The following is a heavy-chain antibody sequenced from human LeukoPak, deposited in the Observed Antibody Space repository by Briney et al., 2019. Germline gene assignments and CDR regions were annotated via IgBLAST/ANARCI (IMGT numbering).Heavy chain of an antibody. D-gene: IGHD2-2*01. V-gene: IGHV1-69*13. CDR3: ARGTRDDQLSIF. CDR2: IIPIFGTA. Sequence: ASVKVSCKASGGTFSSYAISWVRQAPGQGLEWMGGIIPIFGTANYAQKFQGRVTITADESTSTAYMELSSLRSEDTAVYYCARGTRDDQLSIFWGQGTLVTASS. CDR1: GGTFSSYA. J-gene: IGHJ4*02.